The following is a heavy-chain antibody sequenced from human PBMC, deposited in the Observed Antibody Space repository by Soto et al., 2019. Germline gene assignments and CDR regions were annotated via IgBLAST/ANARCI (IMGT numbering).Heavy chain of an antibody. V-gene: IGHV2-5*02. CDR1: GFSLSTSGGG. CDR2: IYWADDK. J-gene: IGHJ5*02. CDR3: AHRQAQQQLVSEWVAP. Sequence: QITLKESGPTLVKPTQTLTLTCTFSGFSLSTSGGGVGWIRQPPGKALEWLALIYWADDKRYSPSLKSRLTITKDTSNNQVVLTMTTMDPLDTATYYWAHRQAQQQLVSEWVAPWCQGTLVTVSS. D-gene: IGHD6-13*01.